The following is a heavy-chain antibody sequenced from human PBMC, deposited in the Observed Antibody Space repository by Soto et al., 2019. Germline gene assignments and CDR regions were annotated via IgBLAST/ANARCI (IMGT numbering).Heavy chain of an antibody. Sequence: ASVKVSCKASGYSFTGYYMHWVRQAPGQGPEWMGWVNPNSGGTNYTRKFQGRVTMTRDTSITTAYMELSGLRGEDTAVYYCVRGGSNYASWGQGTLVTVSS. D-gene: IGHD4-4*01. CDR1: GYSFTGYY. CDR2: VNPNSGGT. CDR3: VRGGSNYAS. J-gene: IGHJ5*02. V-gene: IGHV1-2*02.